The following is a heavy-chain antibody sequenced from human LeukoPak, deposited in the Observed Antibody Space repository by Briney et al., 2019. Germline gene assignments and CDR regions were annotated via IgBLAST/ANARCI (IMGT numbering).Heavy chain of an antibody. CDR3: AKDGGYSSSWYSYYFDY. D-gene: IGHD6-13*01. Sequence: ASVKVSCKASGYTFTSYGISWVRQAPGQGLEWMGWISAYNGNTNYAQKLQGRVTMTTDTSTSTAYMELRSLRSDDTAVYYCAKDGGYSSSWYSYYFDYWGQGTLVTVSS. CDR1: GYTFTSYG. CDR2: ISAYNGNT. J-gene: IGHJ4*02. V-gene: IGHV1-18*01.